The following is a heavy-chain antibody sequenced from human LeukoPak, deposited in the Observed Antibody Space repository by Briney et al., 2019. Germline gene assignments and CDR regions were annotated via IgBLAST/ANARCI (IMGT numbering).Heavy chain of an antibody. D-gene: IGHD2-15*01. CDR1: GGSFSGYY. V-gene: IGHV4-34*01. Sequence: SETLSLTCAVYGGSFSGYYWSWIRQPPGKGLEWIGEINHSGSTNYNPSLKSRVTISVDTSKNQFSLKLSSVTAADTAVYYCARYHPLLVVAAAGGHGFDPWGQGTLVTVSS. CDR2: INHSGST. J-gene: IGHJ5*02. CDR3: ARYHPLLVVAAAGGHGFDP.